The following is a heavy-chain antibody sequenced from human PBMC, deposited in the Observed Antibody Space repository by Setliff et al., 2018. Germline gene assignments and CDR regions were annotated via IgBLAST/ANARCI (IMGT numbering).Heavy chain of an antibody. CDR3: ARAADSYGPPRSYMDV. V-gene: IGHV3-21*01. D-gene: IGHD5-18*01. J-gene: IGHJ6*03. CDR1: GFTFSSYS. CDR2: ISSSSSYI. Sequence: GESLKISCAASGFTFSSYSLNWVRRAPGKGLEWVSSISSSSSYIYYADSVQGRFTISRDNAKNSLYLQMNSLRAEDTAVYYCARAADSYGPPRSYMDVWGKGTTVTVSS.